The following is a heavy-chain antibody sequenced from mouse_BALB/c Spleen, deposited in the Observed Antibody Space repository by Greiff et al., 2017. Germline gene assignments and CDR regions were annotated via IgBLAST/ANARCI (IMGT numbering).Heavy chain of an antibody. J-gene: IGHJ2*01. CDR2: ISSGGST. CDR3: ARSTVDLERAFDY. CDR1: GFTFSSYA. V-gene: IGHV5-6-5*01. D-gene: IGHD1-1*01. Sequence: EVKLMESGGGLVKPGGSLKLSCAASGFTFSSYAMSWVRQTPEKRLEWVASISSGGSTYYPDSVKGRFTISRDNARNTLYLQMSSLRSEDTAMYYCARSTVDLERAFDYWGQGTTLTVSS.